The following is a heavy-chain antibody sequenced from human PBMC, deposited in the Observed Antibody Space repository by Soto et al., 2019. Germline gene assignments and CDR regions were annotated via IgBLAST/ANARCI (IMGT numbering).Heavy chain of an antibody. CDR2: ISSSSSTI. CDR1: GFTFSSYS. D-gene: IGHD3-22*01. CDR3: ARDRAYYDSSGYSPFDY. Sequence: EVQLVESGGGLVQPGGSLRLSCAASGFTFSSYSMNWVRQAPGKGLEWVSYISSSSSTIYYADSVKGRFTISRDNAKNSLYLQMNSLRDEDTAVYYCARDRAYYDSSGYSPFDYWGQGTLVTVSS. J-gene: IGHJ4*02. V-gene: IGHV3-48*02.